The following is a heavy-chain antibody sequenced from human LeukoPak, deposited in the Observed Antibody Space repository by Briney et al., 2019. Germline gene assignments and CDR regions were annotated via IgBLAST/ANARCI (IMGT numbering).Heavy chain of an antibody. CDR2: IYYSGST. CDR1: GGSISSSSYY. Sequence: PSETLSLTCTVSGGSISSSSYYWGWIRRPPGKGLEWIGSIYYSGSTYYNPSLKSRVTISVDTSKNQFSLKLSSVTAADTAVYYCARVSRGLAFFDYWGQGTLVTVSS. J-gene: IGHJ4*02. CDR3: ARVSRGLAFFDY. D-gene: IGHD3-10*01. V-gene: IGHV4-39*07.